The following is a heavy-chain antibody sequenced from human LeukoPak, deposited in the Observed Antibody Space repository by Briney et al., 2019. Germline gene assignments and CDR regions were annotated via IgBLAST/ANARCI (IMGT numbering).Heavy chain of an antibody. CDR2: ISAYNSKT. Sequence: ASVKVSCKASGYSFGTYGVCWVRQAPGQGLEWMGWISAYNSKTNYAQKFQGRVTMTTDTSTSTAYMELRSLKFDDTATYFCARSSLRPDYWGQGTLVTVSS. CDR1: GYSFGTYG. J-gene: IGHJ4*02. CDR3: ARSSLRPDY. D-gene: IGHD2-2*01. V-gene: IGHV1-18*01.